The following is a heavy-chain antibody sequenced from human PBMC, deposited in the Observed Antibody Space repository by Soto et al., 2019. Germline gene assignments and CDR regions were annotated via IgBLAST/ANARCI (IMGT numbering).Heavy chain of an antibody. CDR2: RHGCGGST. CDR1: GFTFDGCA. J-gene: IGHJ2*01. CDR3: AKTHWATRVVTRYCYFDL. V-gene: IGHV3-23*01. D-gene: IGHD2-21*02. Sequence: AGTLRLSCAASGFTFDGCAFSWSWQRHAQGLDRVSSRHGCGGSTYYNNAIRGRFTISRDNANSTLFLQMNNLRPEDTAVYLCAKTHWATRVVTRYCYFDLWGRGTLVTVSS.